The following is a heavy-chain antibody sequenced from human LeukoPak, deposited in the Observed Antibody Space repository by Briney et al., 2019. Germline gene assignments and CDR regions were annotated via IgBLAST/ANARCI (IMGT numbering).Heavy chain of an antibody. CDR2: ISGGSVYI. J-gene: IGHJ4*02. CDR3: ARGGGSSPYYFDY. Sequence: AGGSLRLSCAASGFTFSSYSMNWVRQAPGQGLEWVSPISGGSVYISYADSVKGRFTIPRDNAKNSLNLQMNSLRAEDTAVFYCARGGGSSPYYFDYWGQGTLVTVSS. V-gene: IGHV3-21*06. CDR1: GFTFSSYS. D-gene: IGHD6-6*01.